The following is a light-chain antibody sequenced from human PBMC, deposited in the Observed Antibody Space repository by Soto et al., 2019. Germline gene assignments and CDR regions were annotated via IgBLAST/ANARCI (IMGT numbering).Light chain of an antibody. CDR1: SSDIGSYNY. CDR3: TSYPGGTDV. V-gene: IGLV2-14*01. CDR2: EVS. J-gene: IGLJ1*01. Sequence: QSALTQPASVSGSLGQSITISCTGTSSDIGSYNYVSWYQHHPGKAPKLMIFEVSNRPSGVSNRFSGSKSGNTASLTISGLPADDEADYYCTSYPGGTDVFGSGSKLTVL.